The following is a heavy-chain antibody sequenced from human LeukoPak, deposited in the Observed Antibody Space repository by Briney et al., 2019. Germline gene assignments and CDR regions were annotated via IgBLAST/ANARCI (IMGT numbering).Heavy chain of an antibody. D-gene: IGHD3-9*01. CDR1: GGSISSGDYS. CDR3: ASGLRYFDWLLYGGFDP. J-gene: IGHJ5*02. V-gene: IGHV4-30-4*01. Sequence: PSETLSLTCTVSGGSISSGDYSWSWIRQPPGKGLGWIGYIYYSGSTYYNPSLKSRVTISVDTSKNQFSLKLSSVTAADTAVYYCASGLRYFDWLLYGGFDPWGQGTLVTVSS. CDR2: IYYSGST.